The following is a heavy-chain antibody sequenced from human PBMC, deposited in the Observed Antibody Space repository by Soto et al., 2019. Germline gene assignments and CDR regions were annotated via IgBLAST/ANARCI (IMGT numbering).Heavy chain of an antibody. Sequence: GGSLRLSCAASGFTFSSYSMNWVRQAPGKGLEWVSSISSSSSYIYYADSVKGRFTISRDNAKNSLYLQMNSLRAEDTAVYYCARTLAAPPDYYYYYGMDVWGQGTTVTVSS. D-gene: IGHD6-13*01. CDR1: GFTFSSYS. V-gene: IGHV3-21*01. CDR2: ISSSSSYI. J-gene: IGHJ6*02. CDR3: ARTLAAPPDYYYYYGMDV.